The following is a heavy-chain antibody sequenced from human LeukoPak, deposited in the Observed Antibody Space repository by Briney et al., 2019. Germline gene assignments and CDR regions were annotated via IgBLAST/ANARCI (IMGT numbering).Heavy chain of an antibody. D-gene: IGHD2-15*01. Sequence: SETLSLTCTVSGGSISSYYWSWIRQPRGRGLEWIGYIYYSGSTNYNPSLKSRVTISVDTSKNQFSLKLSSVTAADTAVYYCARDLSGGSCFDIWGQGTMVTVSS. CDR3: ARDLSGGSCFDI. J-gene: IGHJ3*02. CDR2: IYYSGST. CDR1: GGSISSYY. V-gene: IGHV4-59*01.